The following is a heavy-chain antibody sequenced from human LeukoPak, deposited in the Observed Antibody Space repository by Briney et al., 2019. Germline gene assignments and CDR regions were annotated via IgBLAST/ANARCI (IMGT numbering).Heavy chain of an antibody. D-gene: IGHD4/OR15-4a*01. J-gene: IGHJ2*01. CDR1: GFIFSDYS. CDR2: ISSSSKTI. CDR3: PRVLAYGANWNLDL. V-gene: IGHV3-48*02. Sequence: GGSLRLSCAASGFIFSDYSMIWVRQAPGKGLEWVSYISSSSKTIYYTDSVKGRFTISRDNAKNSLYLQVNSLRDEDTAVYYCPRVLAYGANWNLDLWGRGTLVTVSS.